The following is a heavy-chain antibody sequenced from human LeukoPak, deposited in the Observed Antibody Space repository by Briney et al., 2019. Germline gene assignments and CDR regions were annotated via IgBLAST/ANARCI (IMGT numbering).Heavy chain of an antibody. CDR3: PTGGPYGSLTTFDY. Sequence: GGSLRLSCAASGFTFSNAWMNWVRQAPGKGLEWVGRIKSKTDGGTTDYAAPVKGRFTISRDDSKNTLYLQMNSLKTEDTAVYYCPTGGPYGSLTTFDYWGRGTLVTVSS. CDR2: IKSKTDGGTT. D-gene: IGHD3-10*01. CDR1: GFTFSNAW. J-gene: IGHJ4*02. V-gene: IGHV3-15*07.